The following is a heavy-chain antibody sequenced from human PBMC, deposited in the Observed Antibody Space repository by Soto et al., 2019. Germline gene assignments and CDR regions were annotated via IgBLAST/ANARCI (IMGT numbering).Heavy chain of an antibody. Sequence: TSVKVSCKASGYGFTSYYMHWVRQATGQGLEWMGIINPSGGSTRYAQKFQGRVTMTRDTSTSTVYMELSSLRSEDTAVYYCARGLIYDSSGYYFDYWGQGTLVTVSS. J-gene: IGHJ4*02. D-gene: IGHD3-22*01. CDR3: ARGLIYDSSGYYFDY. V-gene: IGHV1-46*01. CDR2: INPSGGST. CDR1: GYGFTSYY.